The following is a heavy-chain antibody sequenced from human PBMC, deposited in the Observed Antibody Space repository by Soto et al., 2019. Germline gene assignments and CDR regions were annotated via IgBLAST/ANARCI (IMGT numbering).Heavy chain of an antibody. V-gene: IGHV1-18*04. CDR1: GYTFTSYD. J-gene: IGHJ3*02. CDR2: ISAYNGNT. Sequence: QVQLVQSGAEVKKPGASVKVSCKASGYTFTSYDISWVRQAPGQGLEWMGWISAYNGNTNYAQKLQGRVTMTTDTSTSTAYMELRSLRSDDTAVYYCARVDYYDSSGQPRAFDIWGQGTMVTVSS. D-gene: IGHD3-22*01. CDR3: ARVDYYDSSGQPRAFDI.